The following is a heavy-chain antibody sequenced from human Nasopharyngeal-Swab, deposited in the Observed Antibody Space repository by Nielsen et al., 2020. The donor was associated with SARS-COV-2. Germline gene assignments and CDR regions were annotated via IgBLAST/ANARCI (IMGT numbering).Heavy chain of an antibody. CDR2: ISSSSSYI. D-gene: IGHD2-15*01. CDR1: GFTFSSYS. V-gene: IGHV3-21*01. Sequence: SCAASGFTFSSYSMNWVRQAPGKGLEWVSSISSSSSYIYYADSVKGRFTISRDNAKNSLYLQMNSLRAEDTAVYYCARDICSGGSCYALGYWGQGTRVTVSS. J-gene: IGHJ4*02. CDR3: ARDICSGGSCYALGY.